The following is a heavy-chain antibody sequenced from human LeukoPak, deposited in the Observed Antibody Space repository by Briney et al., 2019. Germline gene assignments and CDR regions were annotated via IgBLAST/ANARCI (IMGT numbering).Heavy chain of an antibody. J-gene: IGHJ4*02. CDR2: IVVGSGNT. Sequence: SVKVSCKASGFTFTSSAMQWVRQARGQRLEWIGWIVVGSGNTNYAQKFQERVTITRDMSTSTAYMELSSLRSEDTAVYYCASLTYYYDSSGYYSPPFDYWGQGTLVTVSS. V-gene: IGHV1-58*02. CDR3: ASLTYYYDSSGYYSPPFDY. D-gene: IGHD3-22*01. CDR1: GFTFTSSA.